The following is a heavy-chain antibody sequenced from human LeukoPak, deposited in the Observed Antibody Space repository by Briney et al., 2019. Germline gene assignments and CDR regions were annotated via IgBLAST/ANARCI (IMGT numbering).Heavy chain of an antibody. CDR1: GYTFTSYG. J-gene: IGHJ4*02. D-gene: IGHD3-3*01. V-gene: IGHV1-18*01. Sequence: ASVKVSCKASGYTFTSYGISWVRQAPGQGLEWMGWISAYNGNTNYAQKLQCRVTMTTDTSTSTAYMQLRSLRSDDTAVYYCARVVRKILGVVIVDYWGQGTLVTVSS. CDR3: ARVVRKILGVVIVDY. CDR2: ISAYNGNT.